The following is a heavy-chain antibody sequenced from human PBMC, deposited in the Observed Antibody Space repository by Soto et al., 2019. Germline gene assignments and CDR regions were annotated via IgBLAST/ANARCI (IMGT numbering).Heavy chain of an antibody. CDR1: GYTFTSYD. J-gene: IGHJ3*02. CDR3: ARAYHEALDI. CDR2: MNPNNGNA. Sequence: ASVKVSFKASGYTFTSYDINWVRQATGQGLEWMGWMNPNNGNAYSAQKFQGRVTMTTDPSTTTAYMELTSLRSDDTAIYYCARAYHEALDIWGQGTMVTVSS. V-gene: IGHV1-8*01. D-gene: IGHD2-2*01.